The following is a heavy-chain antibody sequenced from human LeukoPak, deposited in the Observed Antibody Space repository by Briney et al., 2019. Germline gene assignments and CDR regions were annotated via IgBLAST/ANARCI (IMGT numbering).Heavy chain of an antibody. D-gene: IGHD3-10*01. J-gene: IGHJ5*02. CDR1: GYSISSGYY. Sequence: PSETLSLTCSVSGYSISSGYYWSWIRQPAGKGLEWIGRIYASGTITYNPSLESRVSMSVDTSKNQFSLNLSSVTAADTALYYCARDSGTTGEVKFDPWGQGTLVTVSS. CDR3: ARDSGTTGEVKFDP. V-gene: IGHV4-4*07. CDR2: IYASGTI.